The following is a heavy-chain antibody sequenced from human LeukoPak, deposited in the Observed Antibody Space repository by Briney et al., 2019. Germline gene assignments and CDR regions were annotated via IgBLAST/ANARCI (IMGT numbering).Heavy chain of an antibody. CDR1: GFTFSSYG. J-gene: IGHJ3*02. D-gene: IGHD2-2*01. CDR2: IRYDGSNK. V-gene: IGHV3-30*02. Sequence: GGSLRLSCAASGFTFSSYGMHWVRQAPGKGLEWVAFIRYDGSNKYYADSVKGRFTISRDNSKNTLYLQMNSLRAEDTAVYYCAKSRVGRYCSSTSCAMDDAFDIWGQGTMVTVSS. CDR3: AKSRVGRYCSSTSCAMDDAFDI.